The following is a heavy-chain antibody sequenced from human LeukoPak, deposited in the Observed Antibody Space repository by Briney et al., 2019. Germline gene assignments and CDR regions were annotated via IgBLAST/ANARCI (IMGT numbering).Heavy chain of an antibody. V-gene: IGHV3-23*01. CDR1: GFTFSSYA. J-gene: IGHJ4*02. D-gene: IGHD2-2*01. CDR2: ISGSGGST. Sequence: GGSLRLPCAASGFTFSSYAMSWVRQAPGKGLEWVSAISGSGGSTYYADSVKGRFTISRDNSKNTLYLQMNSLRAEDTAVYYCAKSRQYCSSTSCTNFDYWGQGTLVTVSS. CDR3: AKSRQYCSSTSCTNFDY.